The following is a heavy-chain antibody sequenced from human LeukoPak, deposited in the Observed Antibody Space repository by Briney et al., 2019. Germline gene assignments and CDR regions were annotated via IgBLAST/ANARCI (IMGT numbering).Heavy chain of an antibody. CDR3: ARANVPHYYDSSGSFDC. J-gene: IGHJ4*02. CDR1: GYTFTSYD. Sequence: GASVKVSCKASGYTFTSYDINWVRQASGQGLEWMGWMNPNSGNTGYAQKFQGRVTMTRNTSISTAYMELSSLTSEDTAVYYCARANVPHYYDSSGSFDCWGQGTLVTVSS. V-gene: IGHV1-8*01. CDR2: MNPNSGNT. D-gene: IGHD3-22*01.